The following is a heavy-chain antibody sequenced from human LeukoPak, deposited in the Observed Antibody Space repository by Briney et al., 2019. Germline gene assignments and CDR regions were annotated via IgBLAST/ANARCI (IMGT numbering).Heavy chain of an antibody. Sequence: GRSLRLSCAASGFTFTSYAMHWVRQAPGKGLEWVPVISYDGSNKYYADSVKGRFTISRDNSKNTLYLQMNSLRAEDTAVYYCAKRVVPGGYGYYMDVWGKGTTVTVSS. V-gene: IGHV3-30-3*02. CDR3: AKRVVPGGYGYYMDV. CDR2: ISYDGSNK. CDR1: GFTFTSYA. J-gene: IGHJ6*03. D-gene: IGHD2-2*01.